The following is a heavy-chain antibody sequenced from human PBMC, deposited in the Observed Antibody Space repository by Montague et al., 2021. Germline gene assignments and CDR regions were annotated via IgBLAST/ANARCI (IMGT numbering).Heavy chain of an antibody. D-gene: IGHD3-10*01. CDR3: AKQDYFVSGYSYKGFDP. Sequence: SETLSLTCTVSSGSIFHAHWSWVRQPPGKGLEWLGSMFYGGATSNNPSLKSRVTMSIDTSTNQFSLKLSFVTAADTAVYYCAKQDYFVSGYSYKGFDPWGQGILVTVSS. CDR2: MFYGGAT. J-gene: IGHJ5*02. CDR1: SGSIFHAH. V-gene: IGHV4-59*08.